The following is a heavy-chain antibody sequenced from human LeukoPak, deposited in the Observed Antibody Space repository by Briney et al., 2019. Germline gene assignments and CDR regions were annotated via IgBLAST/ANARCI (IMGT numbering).Heavy chain of an antibody. CDR3: ARGNSYYGSGSNFDY. CDR1: GGSISSSSYY. D-gene: IGHD3-10*01. CDR2: IYYSGST. Sequence: SETLSLTCTVSGGSISSSSYYWGWIRQPPGKGLEWIGTIYYSGSTYYNPSLKSRVTISVDTSKNQFSLKLSSVTAADTAVYYCARGNSYYGSGSNFDYWGQGTLVTVSS. J-gene: IGHJ4*02. V-gene: IGHV4-39*01.